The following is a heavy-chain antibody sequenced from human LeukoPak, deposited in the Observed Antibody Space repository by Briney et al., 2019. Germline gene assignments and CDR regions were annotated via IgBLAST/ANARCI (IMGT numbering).Heavy chain of an antibody. CDR3: ARDLSTDYYYYYMDV. J-gene: IGHJ6*03. CDR2: FIPIFGTA. Sequence: SVKVSCKASGGTFSSYAISWVRQAPGQGLEWMGGFIPIFGTANYAQKFQGRVTITTDESTSTAYMELSSLRSEDTAVYYCARDLSTDYYYYYMDVWGKGTTVTVSS. V-gene: IGHV1-69*05. CDR1: GGTFSSYA.